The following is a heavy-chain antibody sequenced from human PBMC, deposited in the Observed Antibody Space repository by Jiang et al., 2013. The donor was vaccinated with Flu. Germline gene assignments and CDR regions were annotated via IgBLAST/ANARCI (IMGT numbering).Heavy chain of an antibody. D-gene: IGHD3-3*01. Sequence: GPGLVKPSETLSLTCTVSGGSISSSSYYWGWIRQPPGKGLEWIGSFYYSGTTNYNPSPKSRVTISVDTSKNQFSLKLSSVTAADTAVYYCAREWRPYYYYYGMDVWGQGTTVTVSS. CDR1: GGSISSSSYY. CDR2: FYYSGTT. CDR3: AREWRPYYYYYGMDV. V-gene: IGHV4-39*01. J-gene: IGHJ6*02.